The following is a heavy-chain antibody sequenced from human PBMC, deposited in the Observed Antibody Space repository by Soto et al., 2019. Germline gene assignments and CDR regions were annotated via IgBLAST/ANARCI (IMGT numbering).Heavy chain of an antibody. CDR3: ATDAIAAAGASVFGWYFDL. J-gene: IGHJ2*01. CDR1: GFTFSSYG. D-gene: IGHD6-13*01. CDR2: ISYDGSNK. Sequence: QVQLVESGGGVVQPGRSLRLSCAASGFTFSSYGMHWVRQAPGKGLEWVAVISYDGSNKYYADSVKGRFTISRDNSKNTLYLQMNSLRADDTAVYYCATDAIAAAGASVFGWYFDLWGRGTLVTVSS. V-gene: IGHV3-30*03.